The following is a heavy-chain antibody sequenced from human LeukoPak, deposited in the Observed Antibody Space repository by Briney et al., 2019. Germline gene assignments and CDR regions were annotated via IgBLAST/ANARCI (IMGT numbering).Heavy chain of an antibody. J-gene: IGHJ3*02. Sequence: KPSETLSLTCTVSGGSISSYYWSWIRQPPGKGLEWIGYIYYSGSTNYNPSLKSRVTISVDTSKNQFSLKLSSVTAADTAVYYCASRLISSSWYEGAFDIWGQGTMVTVSS. D-gene: IGHD6-13*01. CDR2: IYYSGST. V-gene: IGHV4-59*01. CDR1: GGSISSYY. CDR3: ASRLISSSWYEGAFDI.